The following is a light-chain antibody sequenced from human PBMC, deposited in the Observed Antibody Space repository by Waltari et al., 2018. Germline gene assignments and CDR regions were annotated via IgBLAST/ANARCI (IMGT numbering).Light chain of an antibody. CDR1: SGPVSTSDY. V-gene: IGLV8-61*01. CDR2: NTN. Sequence: QTVVTQEPSFSVSPGGTVTLTCGLSSGPVSTSDYPSWYHQTPGQAPRTLIYNTNIRSSGVPDRFSGSILGNKAALTITGALADDESNYYCMLYIGSGIWLFGGGTKVTVL. J-gene: IGLJ3*02. CDR3: MLYIGSGIWL.